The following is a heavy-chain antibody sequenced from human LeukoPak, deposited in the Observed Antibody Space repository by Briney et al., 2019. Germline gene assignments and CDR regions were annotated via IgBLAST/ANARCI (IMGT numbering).Heavy chain of an antibody. CDR3: AKDQRWDIVVVPAAISYFDY. CDR2: IRYDGSNK. Sequence: PGGSLRLSCAASGFTFSSYGMHWVRQAPGKGLEWVAFIRYDGSNKYYADSVKGRFTISRDNSKNTLYLQMNSLRAEDTAVYYCAKDQRWDIVVVPAAISYFDYWGQGTLVTVSS. D-gene: IGHD2-2*01. V-gene: IGHV3-30*02. CDR1: GFTFSSYG. J-gene: IGHJ4*02.